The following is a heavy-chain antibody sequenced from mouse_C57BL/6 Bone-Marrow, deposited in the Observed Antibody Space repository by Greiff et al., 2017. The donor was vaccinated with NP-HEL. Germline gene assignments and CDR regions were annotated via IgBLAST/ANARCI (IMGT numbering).Heavy chain of an antibody. J-gene: IGHJ4*01. CDR3: ARAYDGYDPHYAMDY. Sequence: EVQVVESGGGLVKPGGSLKLSCAASGFTFSDYGMHWVRQAPEKGLEWVAYISSGSSTIYYADTVKGRFTISRDNAKNTLFLQMTRLRSEDTAMYYGARAYDGYDPHYAMDYWGQGTSVTVSS. V-gene: IGHV5-17*01. D-gene: IGHD2-3*01. CDR1: GFTFSDYG. CDR2: ISSGSSTI.